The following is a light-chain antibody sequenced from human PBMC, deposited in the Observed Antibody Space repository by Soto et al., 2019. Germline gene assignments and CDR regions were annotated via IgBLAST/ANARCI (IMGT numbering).Light chain of an antibody. CDR1: QSVSSSF. J-gene: IGKJ1*01. CDR3: QQYGNSPSWT. V-gene: IGKV3-20*01. Sequence: EIVLTQSPGTLSLSPGERATLSCRASQSVSSSFIAWYQQKPGQAPRLLIYGASNRATGIPDRFSGSGSGTDFTLTISRLEPEDFVVYYCQQYGNSPSWTVGQGTKVEVK. CDR2: GAS.